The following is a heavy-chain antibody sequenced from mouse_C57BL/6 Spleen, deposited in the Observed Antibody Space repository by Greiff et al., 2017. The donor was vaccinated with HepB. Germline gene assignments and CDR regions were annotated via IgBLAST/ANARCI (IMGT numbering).Heavy chain of an antibody. CDR3: ARFYGDV. CDR1: GYTFTSYW. Sequence: VQLQQFGAELVKPGASVKLSCKASGYTFTSYWMQWVKQRPGQGLEWIGEIDPSDSYTNYNQKFKGKATLTVDTSASTAYMQLSSLTSEDSAVYYCARFYGDVWGTGTTVTVSS. J-gene: IGHJ1*03. V-gene: IGHV1-50*01. D-gene: IGHD1-1*01. CDR2: IDPSDSYT.